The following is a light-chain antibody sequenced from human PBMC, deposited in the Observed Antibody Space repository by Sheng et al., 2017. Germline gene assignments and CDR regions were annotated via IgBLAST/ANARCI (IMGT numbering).Light chain of an antibody. V-gene: IGKV1-5*03. Sequence: DTQMNQSPSTLSAFVGDRVTITCRASQSIGIWLAWYQQKPGKAPKLLIYKASTLGGGVPSSFSGSGSGTEFTLTISSLQPDDFTTYYCQQYNSYPGTFGQGTKVEIK. CDR3: QQYNSYPGT. J-gene: IGKJ1*01. CDR1: QSIGIW. CDR2: KAS.